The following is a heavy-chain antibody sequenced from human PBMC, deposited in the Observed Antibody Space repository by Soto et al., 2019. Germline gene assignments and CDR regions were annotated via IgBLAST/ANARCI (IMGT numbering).Heavy chain of an antibody. J-gene: IGHJ2*01. V-gene: IGHV4-59*01. Sequence: SETLSLTCTVSGGSISSYYWSWIRQPPGKGLEWIGYIYYSGSTNYNPSLKSRVTISVDTSKNQFSLKLSSVTAADTAVYYCARPSDGYSSGAYFDLWGRGTLVTVSS. CDR1: GGSISSYY. D-gene: IGHD5-18*01. CDR2: IYYSGST. CDR3: ARPSDGYSSGAYFDL.